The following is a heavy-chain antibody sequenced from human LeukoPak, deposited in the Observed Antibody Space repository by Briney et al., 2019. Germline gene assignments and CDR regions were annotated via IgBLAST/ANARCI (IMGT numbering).Heavy chain of an antibody. D-gene: IGHD3-22*01. V-gene: IGHV1-69*04. CDR1: GGTFSSYA. CDR2: IIPILGIA. J-gene: IGHJ4*02. Sequence: ASVKVSCKASGGTFSSYAISWVRQAPGQGLEWMGRIIPILGIANYAQKFQGRVTITADKSTSTAYMELSSLRSEDTAVYYCARGSDQHYYDSSGPFDYWGKGTLVTVSS. CDR3: ARGSDQHYYDSSGPFDY.